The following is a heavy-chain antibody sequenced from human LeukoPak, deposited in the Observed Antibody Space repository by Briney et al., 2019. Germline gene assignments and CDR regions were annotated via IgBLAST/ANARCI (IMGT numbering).Heavy chain of an antibody. V-gene: IGHV3-13*01. D-gene: IGHD3-22*01. Sequence: GGSLRLSCAASGFTFGSYDMNWVRQATGKGLEWVSAIGTAGDTYYPGSVKGRFTISRENAKNSLYLQMNSLRAGDTAVYYCARFDSSGYYLDYWGQGTLVTVSS. CDR2: IGTAGDT. J-gene: IGHJ4*02. CDR3: ARFDSSGYYLDY. CDR1: GFTFGSYD.